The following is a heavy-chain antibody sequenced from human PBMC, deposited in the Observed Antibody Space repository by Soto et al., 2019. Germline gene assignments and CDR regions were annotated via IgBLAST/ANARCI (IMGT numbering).Heavy chain of an antibody. CDR2: IIPIFGTA. J-gene: IGHJ5*02. CDR3: SSSAGPNVAIGVWNWFDP. D-gene: IGHD3-10*01. V-gene: IGHV1-69*12. CDR1: GGTFSSYA. Sequence: QVQLVQSGAEVKKPGSSVKVSCKASGGTFSSYAISWVRQAPGQGLEWMGGIIPIFGTANYAQKFQGRVTSTADESTSTAYMELSSLRSEDTAVYYCSSSAGPNVAIGVWNWFDPWGQVNLVTVSS.